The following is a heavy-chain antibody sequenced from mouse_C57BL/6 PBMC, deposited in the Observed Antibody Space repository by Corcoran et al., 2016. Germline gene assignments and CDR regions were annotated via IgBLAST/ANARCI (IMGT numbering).Heavy chain of an antibody. Sequence: QIQLVQSGPELKKPGETVKISCKASGYTFTTYGMSWVKQAPGKGLKWMGWINTYSGVPTYADDFKGRFAFSLETSASTAYLQINNLKNEDTATYFCARCYYSNSYYVDYWGQGTTLTVSS. CDR3: ARCYYSNSYYVDY. CDR2: INTYSGVP. CDR1: GYTFTTYG. V-gene: IGHV9-3*01. J-gene: IGHJ2*01. D-gene: IGHD2-5*01.